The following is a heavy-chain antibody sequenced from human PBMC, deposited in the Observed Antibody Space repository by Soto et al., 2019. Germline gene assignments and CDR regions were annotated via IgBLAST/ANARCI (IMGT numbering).Heavy chain of an antibody. CDR1: GYSFTSYW. CDR2: IYPGDSDT. CDR3: ARAQIGTPYYDFWIDYTYYSDMDV. J-gene: IGHJ6*02. V-gene: IGHV5-51*01. D-gene: IGHD3-3*01. Sequence: PGESLKISCKGSGYSFTSYWIGWVRQMPGKGLEWMGIIYPGDSDTRYSPSFQGQVTISADKSISTAYLQWSSLKASDTAMYYCARAQIGTPYYDFWIDYTYYSDMDVWGQGTTVTVSS.